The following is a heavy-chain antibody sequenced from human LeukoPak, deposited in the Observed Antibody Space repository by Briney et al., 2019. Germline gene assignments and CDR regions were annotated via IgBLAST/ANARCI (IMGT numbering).Heavy chain of an antibody. J-gene: IGHJ4*02. Sequence: GGSLRLSCAASGFIFSNYAMHWVRQAPGKGLEWVALISYDGSNKYYADSVKGRFTISRDNAKNSLYLQMNSLRAEDTAVYYCVRGELVVTVRYFDFWGQGTLVTVSS. CDR3: VRGELVVTVRYFDF. CDR2: ISYDGSNK. V-gene: IGHV3-30*04. CDR1: GFIFSNYA. D-gene: IGHD2-21*02.